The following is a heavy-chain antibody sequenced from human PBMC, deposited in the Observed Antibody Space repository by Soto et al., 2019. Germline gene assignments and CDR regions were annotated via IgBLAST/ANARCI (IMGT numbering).Heavy chain of an antibody. CDR1: GGSFSGYY. J-gene: IGHJ6*02. CDR2: INHSGST. Sequence: QVQLQQWGAGLLKPSETLSLTCAVYGGSFSGYYWSWIRQPPGKGLEWIGEINHSGSTNYNPSLKRRVNISVDTPKNQFSLKLSSVTAADTAVYYCTRVQGVVVVAAYYYYCYDMDVWVQGSTVTESS. V-gene: IGHV4-34*01. CDR3: TRVQGVVVVAAYYYYCYDMDV. D-gene: IGHD2-15*01.